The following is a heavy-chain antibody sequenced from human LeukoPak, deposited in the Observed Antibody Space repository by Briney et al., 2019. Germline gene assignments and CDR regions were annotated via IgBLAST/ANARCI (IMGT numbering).Heavy chain of an antibody. J-gene: IGHJ2*01. V-gene: IGHV4-38-2*02. Sequence: PSETLSLTCTVSGDSISSGNYWGDSRQSAGKGVEWIGSLYRSGNTYYNPSLKSRVIMSVDTSKNQFSLRLRSVTAADTSIYFCARMSSLYWFFDSGGRGTLVTVSA. CDR1: GDSISSGNY. CDR2: LYRSGNT. CDR3: ARMSSLYWFFDS. D-gene: IGHD2-2*01.